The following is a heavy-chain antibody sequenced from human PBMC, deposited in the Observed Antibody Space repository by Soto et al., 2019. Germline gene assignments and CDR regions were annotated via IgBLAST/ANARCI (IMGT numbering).Heavy chain of an antibody. V-gene: IGHV4-39*07. CDR3: ARDSTGYYGSGSYYNAFDI. J-gene: IGHJ3*02. D-gene: IGHD3-10*01. CDR2: IYYSGST. CDR1: GGSISSSSYY. Sequence: SETLSLTCTVSGGSISSSSYYWGWIRQPPGKGLEWIGSIYYSGSTYYNPSLKSRVTISVDTSKNQFSLKLSSVTAADTAVYYCARDSTGYYGSGSYYNAFDIWGQGTMVTVSS.